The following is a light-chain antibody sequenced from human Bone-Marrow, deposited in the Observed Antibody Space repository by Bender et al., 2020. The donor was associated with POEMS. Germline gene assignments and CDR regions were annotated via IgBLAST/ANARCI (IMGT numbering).Light chain of an antibody. J-gene: IGLJ1*01. CDR2: EVT. CDR3: SAYGGHSALYV. V-gene: IGLV2-23*02. Sequence: QSALTQPASVSGSPGQSITISCTGSSSDVGNYDLVSWYQQHPGRPPKLMIYEVTSRPSGVSNRFSGSKSGNTASLTISGLQAEDEAHYYCSAYGGHSALYVFGSGTKVTVL. CDR1: SSDVGNYDL.